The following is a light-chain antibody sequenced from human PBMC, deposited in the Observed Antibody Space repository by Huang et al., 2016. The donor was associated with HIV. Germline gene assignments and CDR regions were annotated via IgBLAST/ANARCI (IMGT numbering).Light chain of an antibody. CDR2: ETS. V-gene: IGKV3D-15*01. J-gene: IGKJ4*01. Sequence: EIVMTQSPATLSVSPGGAATPSCRASQNVRSNLAWYQQTPGQAPRLLIYETSTRASGVPAIFIGSGSGTEFTLTISGLQSEDFAVYYCQQYDNWPPGLTFGGGTKVEI. CDR3: QQYDNWPPGLT. CDR1: QNVRSN.